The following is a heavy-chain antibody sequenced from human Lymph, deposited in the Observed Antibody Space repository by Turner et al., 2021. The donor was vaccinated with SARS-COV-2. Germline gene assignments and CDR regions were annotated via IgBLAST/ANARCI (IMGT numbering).Heavy chain of an antibody. CDR3: ARDSSSGWQFDY. CDR2: INPNSGGT. CDR1: GYTFTGYY. V-gene: IGHV1-2*02. Sequence: QVQLVQSGAEVRNPGASVKVSCKASGYTFTGYYMHWVRQAPGQGLEWMGWINPNSGGTYYAQKLQGRVTMTRDTSISTAYMELSRLRSDDTAVYYCARDSSSGWQFDYWGQGTLVTVSS. J-gene: IGHJ4*02. D-gene: IGHD6-19*01.